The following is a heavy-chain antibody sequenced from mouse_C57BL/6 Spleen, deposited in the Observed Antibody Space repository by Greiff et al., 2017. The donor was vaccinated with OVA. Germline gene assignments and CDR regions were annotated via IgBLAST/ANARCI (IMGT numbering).Heavy chain of an antibody. CDR1: GYTFTDYY. V-gene: IGHV1-26*01. D-gene: IGHD4-1*01. J-gene: IGHJ4*01. CDR2: INPNNGGT. CDR3: ARNWDDAMDY. Sequence: EVQLQQSGPELVKPGASVKISCKASGYTFTDYYMNWVKQSHGKSLEWIGDINPNNGGTSYNQKFKGNATLTVDKSSSTAYMELRSLTSEDSAVYYCARNWDDAMDYWGQGTSVTVAS.